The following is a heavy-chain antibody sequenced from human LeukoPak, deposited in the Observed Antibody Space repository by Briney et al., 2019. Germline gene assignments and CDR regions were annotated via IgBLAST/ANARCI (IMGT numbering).Heavy chain of an antibody. CDR2: IFHSGNS. V-gene: IGHV4-38-2*01. D-gene: IGHD1-7*01. CDR3: ARVGYNWNLWFDF. Sequence: GSLRLSCAASGFTFSDHYMDWIRQPPGKGLQWIGSIFHSGNSYYNPSLKSRVTISVDTSKNQFSLKVNSVTAADTAVYYCARVGYNWNLWFDFWGQGTTVTVSS. CDR1: GFTFSDHY. J-gene: IGHJ3*01.